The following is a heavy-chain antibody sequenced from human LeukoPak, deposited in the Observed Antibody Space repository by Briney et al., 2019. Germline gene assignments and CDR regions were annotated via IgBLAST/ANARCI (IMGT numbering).Heavy chain of an antibody. V-gene: IGHV4-61*01. Sequence: SETLSLTCTVSGGSISSSSYYWGWIRQPPGKGLEWIGYIYYSGSTNYNPSLKSRVTISVDTSKNQFSLKLSSVTAADTAVYYCARDLSIAAAGTGWFDPWGQGTLVTVSS. CDR1: GGSISSSSYY. CDR3: ARDLSIAAAGTGWFDP. CDR2: IYYSGST. J-gene: IGHJ5*02. D-gene: IGHD6-13*01.